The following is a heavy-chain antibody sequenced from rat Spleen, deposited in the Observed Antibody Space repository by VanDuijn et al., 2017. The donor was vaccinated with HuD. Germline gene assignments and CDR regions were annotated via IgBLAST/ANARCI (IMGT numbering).Heavy chain of an antibody. CDR2: INVAGDTT. J-gene: IGHJ4*01. Sequence: EVQLVESGGGLVQPGRSLKLSCAASKFTFRNDAMAWVRQAPTKGLEWVASINVAGDTTYYRDSVQGRFTISRDNATSTLYLQMDSLRSEDTATYDCARYIPGYYVMDAWGQGASVTVSS. D-gene: IGHD1-4*01. CDR3: ARYIPGYYVMDA. V-gene: IGHV5-25*01. CDR1: KFTFRNDA.